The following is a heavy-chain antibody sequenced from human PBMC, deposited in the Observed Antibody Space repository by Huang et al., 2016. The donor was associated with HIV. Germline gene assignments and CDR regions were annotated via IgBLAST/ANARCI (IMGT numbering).Heavy chain of an antibody. CDR1: GGSISSHY. D-gene: IGHD3-10*01. J-gene: IGHJ4*02. CDR3: ARDTMVRGFDY. Sequence: QVQLQESGPGLVKPSETLSLTCTVSGGSISSHYWSWIRQPPGNGLEWIWIIYYSGSASYNPSLKSRVTMSVDTSKNQFSLKLSSVTAADTAVYYCARDTMVRGFDYWGQGTLVTVSS. V-gene: IGHV4-59*11. CDR2: IYYSGSA.